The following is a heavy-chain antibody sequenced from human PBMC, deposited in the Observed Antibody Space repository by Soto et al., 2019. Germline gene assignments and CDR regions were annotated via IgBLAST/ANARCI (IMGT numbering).Heavy chain of an antibody. V-gene: IGHV4-61*01. CDR2: IYYSGST. J-gene: IGHJ4*02. CDR1: GGSVTSGNYY. Sequence: TSETLSLTCTVSGGSVTSGNYYWSWIRQPPGKGLEWIGHIYYSGSTNYNPSLKSRVTISVDASKNQFSLKLSSVTAADTAICYCARGPVVTPFVDYWGQGTLVTVSS. D-gene: IGHD2-21*02. CDR3: ARGPVVTPFVDY.